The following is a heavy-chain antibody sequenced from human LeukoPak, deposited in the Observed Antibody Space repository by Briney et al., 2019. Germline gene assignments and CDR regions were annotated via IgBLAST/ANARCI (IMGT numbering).Heavy chain of an antibody. CDR3: ARSLWPEDY. V-gene: IGHV3-7*01. CDR2: INQDGTGK. Sequence: GGSLRLSCAASGFTFSDFYISWLRESPGKGLEWVASINQDGTGKYYVASVKGRFTISRDNAKKSVWLQMTSLRADYTAVYYSARSLWPEDYWGQGTLVTVSS. J-gene: IGHJ4*02. D-gene: IGHD3-16*01. CDR1: GFTFSDFY.